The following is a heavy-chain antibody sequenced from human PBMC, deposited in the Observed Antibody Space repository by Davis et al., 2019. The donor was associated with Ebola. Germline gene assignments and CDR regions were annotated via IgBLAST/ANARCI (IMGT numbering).Heavy chain of an antibody. V-gene: IGHV7-4-1*02. J-gene: IGHJ4*02. CDR3: ARAPVYCSGGSCFLAEFDY. CDR2: INSNTGDP. Sequence: AASVKVSCKASGYRFTSHAMNWVRQAPGQGLEWMGWINSNTGDPTYAQGFTGRFVFSWDTSVSTAYLQINSLKAEDTAVYYCARAPVYCSGGSCFLAEFDYWGQGTLVTVSS. CDR1: GYRFTSHA. D-gene: IGHD2-15*01.